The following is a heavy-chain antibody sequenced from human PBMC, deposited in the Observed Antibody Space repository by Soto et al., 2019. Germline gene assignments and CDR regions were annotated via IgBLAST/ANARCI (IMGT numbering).Heavy chain of an antibody. D-gene: IGHD5-12*01. V-gene: IGHV4-34*09. CDR2: INHSGST. J-gene: IGHJ5*02. Sequence: SETLSLTCAVYGGSFSGYYWSWIRQPPGKGLEWIGEINHSGSTNYNPSLKSRVTISVDTSKNQFSLKLSFVTAADTAVYYCASGSVATISKWFDPWGQGTLVTVSS. CDR1: GGSFSGYY. CDR3: ASGSVATISKWFDP.